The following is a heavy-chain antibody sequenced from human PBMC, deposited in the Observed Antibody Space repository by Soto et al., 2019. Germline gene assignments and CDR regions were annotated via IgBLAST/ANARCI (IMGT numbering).Heavy chain of an antibody. D-gene: IGHD4-17*01. Sequence: PSETLSLTCTVSGVSIDSHSWSWIRQPPGKGLEWIGSILSNGITSYSPSLKSRVTISLDTSRNRFSLKLSSVTAADTALYYCTRGTTVSVTTWGQGTLVTVSS. V-gene: IGHV4-59*11. CDR3: TRGTTVSVTT. J-gene: IGHJ5*02. CDR1: GVSIDSHS. CDR2: ILSNGIT.